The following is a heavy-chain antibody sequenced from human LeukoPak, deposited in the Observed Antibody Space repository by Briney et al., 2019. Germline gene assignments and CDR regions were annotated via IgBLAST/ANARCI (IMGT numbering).Heavy chain of an antibody. D-gene: IGHD1-1*01. Sequence: SETLSLTCTVSGGSISSYYWSCIRQPPGKGLEWIGYMYYSGSTTYNPSLKSRVTISVETSKNQFSLRVTSVTAADTAVYYCARHGPTSGTISIDYWGQGTLVTVSS. V-gene: IGHV4-59*08. CDR1: GGSISSYY. J-gene: IGHJ4*02. CDR3: ARHGPTSGTISIDY. CDR2: MYYSGST.